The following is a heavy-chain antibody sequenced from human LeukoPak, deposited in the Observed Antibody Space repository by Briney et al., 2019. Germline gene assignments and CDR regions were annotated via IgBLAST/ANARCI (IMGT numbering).Heavy chain of an antibody. CDR2: INAGNGNT. J-gene: IGHJ4*02. D-gene: IGHD1-26*01. CDR3: ARGWEWVSGVSGLGLDFDY. CDR1: GYTFTSYD. V-gene: IGHV1-3*01. Sequence: GASVKVSCKASGYTFTSYDINWVRQATGQRLEWMGWINAGNGNTKYSQKFQGRVTITRDTSASTAYMELSSLRSEVTAVYYCARGWEWVSGVSGLGLDFDYWGQGTLVTVSS.